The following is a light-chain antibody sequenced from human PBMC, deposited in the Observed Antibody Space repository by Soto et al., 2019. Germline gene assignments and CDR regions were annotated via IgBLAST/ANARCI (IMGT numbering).Light chain of an antibody. CDR1: QDIRKD. J-gene: IGKJ2*01. V-gene: IGKV1-6*01. CDR2: GAS. Sequence: AIQMTQSPSSLSASVGDRVTITCRASQDIRKDLAWYQQEPGKAPQILIYGASTLQTGVASRFSGSGSATDFALTISSLQPEDSAAYYCLKDYNYPFTFGQGTKVDIK. CDR3: LKDYNYPFT.